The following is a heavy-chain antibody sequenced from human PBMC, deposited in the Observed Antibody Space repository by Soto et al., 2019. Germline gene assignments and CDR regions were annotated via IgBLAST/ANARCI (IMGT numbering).Heavy chain of an antibody. Sequence: QVQLVQSGAEVKKPGASVEVSCKASGFTFTNYFFHWVRQAPRQGLEWLGIISPYDGSTKYVQSLQGRVTVTSDTSTSTVYMELSSLRSEDTAVYFCARGDGRGSTGFYYYYGMDVWGYGTTITVSS. CDR1: GFTFTNYF. D-gene: IGHD1-26*01. CDR3: ARGDGRGSTGFYYYYGMDV. J-gene: IGHJ6*04. CDR2: ISPYDGST. V-gene: IGHV1-46*01.